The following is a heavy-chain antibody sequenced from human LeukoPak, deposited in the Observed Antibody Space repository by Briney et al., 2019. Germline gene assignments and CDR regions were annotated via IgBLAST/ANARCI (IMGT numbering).Heavy chain of an antibody. J-gene: IGHJ4*02. CDR1: GFTFSSSW. V-gene: IGHV3-23*01. CDR2: ISGSGGST. CDR3: AKDHGYGQQGY. D-gene: IGHD5-18*01. Sequence: GGSLRLSCAVSGFTFSSSWMHWVRQAPGKGLEWVSAISGSGGSTFYADSVKGRFTISRDNSENTLYLQMNSLRAEDTALYYCAKDHGYGQQGYWGQGTLVTVSS.